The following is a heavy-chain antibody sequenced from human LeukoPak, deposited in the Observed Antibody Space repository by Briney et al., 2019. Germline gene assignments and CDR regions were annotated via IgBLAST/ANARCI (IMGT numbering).Heavy chain of an antibody. V-gene: IGHV4-38-2*02. Sequence: SETLSLTCTVSGYSISSGYYWGWIRQPPGKGLEWIGSIYYRGGSYYNPSLKSRVTISLDTSKNQFSLKLYSVTAADTAVYYCARDGAGYWGQGSLVTVSS. CDR3: ARDGAGY. CDR2: IYYRGGS. CDR1: GYSISSGYY. J-gene: IGHJ4*02. D-gene: IGHD1-26*01.